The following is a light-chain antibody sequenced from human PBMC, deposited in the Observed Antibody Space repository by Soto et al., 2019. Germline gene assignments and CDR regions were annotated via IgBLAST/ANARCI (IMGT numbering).Light chain of an antibody. Sequence: QSVLTQPASVSGSPGQSIAISCTGSSSDVGFYNYVSWYQQHPGEVPKLIIFEVSNRPSGVSNRFSGSKSGNTASLTISGLQVEDEAAYYCSSYTTSSTRVFGTGTKLTVL. CDR2: EVS. CDR3: SSYTTSSTRV. V-gene: IGLV2-14*01. J-gene: IGLJ1*01. CDR1: SSDVGFYNY.